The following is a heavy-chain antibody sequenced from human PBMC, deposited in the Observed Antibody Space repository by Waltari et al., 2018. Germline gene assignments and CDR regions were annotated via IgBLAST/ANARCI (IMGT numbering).Heavy chain of an antibody. CDR2: ISYDGSNK. Sequence: QVQLVESGGGVVQPGRSLRLSCAASGFPFSSSAMHWVRQAPGKGLEWVAVISYDGSNKYYADSVKGRFTISRDNSKNTLYLQMNSLRAEDTAVYYCASIVEELLSGGDYWGQGTLVTVSS. CDR3: ASIVEELLSGGDY. J-gene: IGHJ4*02. V-gene: IGHV3-30-3*01. D-gene: IGHD1-26*01. CDR1: GFPFSSSA.